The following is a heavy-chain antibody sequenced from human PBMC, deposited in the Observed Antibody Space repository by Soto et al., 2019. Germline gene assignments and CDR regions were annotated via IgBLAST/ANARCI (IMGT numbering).Heavy chain of an antibody. CDR2: ISISGRTI. CDR3: ARDVSGSFYVSGINDDAYDL. J-gene: IGHJ3*01. Sequence: TGGSLRLSCAASGFTFSSYEMNWVRQAPGKGLEWVAYISISGRTIYYADSVKGRFTISRDDAKSSLYLQMNSLRAGDTAVYYCARDVSGSFYVSGINDDAYDLWGQGTLVTVSS. V-gene: IGHV3-48*03. CDR1: GFTFSSYE. D-gene: IGHD1-26*01.